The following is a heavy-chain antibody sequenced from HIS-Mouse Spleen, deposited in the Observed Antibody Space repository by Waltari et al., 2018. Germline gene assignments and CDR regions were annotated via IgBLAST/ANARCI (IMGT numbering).Heavy chain of an antibody. V-gene: IGHV3-30*18. Sequence: QVQLVESGGGVVQPGRSLRLSCAASGFTFSSYGMHWVRQAPGKGLGWVVVISYDGSNKYYADSVKGRFTISRDNSKNTLYLQMNSLRAEDTAVYYCAKDKHHAFDYWGQGTLVTVSS. CDR3: AKDKHHAFDY. CDR1: GFTFSSYG. CDR2: ISYDGSNK. J-gene: IGHJ4*02.